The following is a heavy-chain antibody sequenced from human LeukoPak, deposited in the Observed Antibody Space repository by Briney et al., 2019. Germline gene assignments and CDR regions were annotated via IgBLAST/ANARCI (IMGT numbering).Heavy chain of an antibody. Sequence: ASVKVSCKASGYTFTSYGISWVRRAPGQGLEWMGWISAYSGNANYAQKLQGRVTMTTDTSTSTAYMELRSLRSDDTAVYYCARDRPLAVAGTGSTDLDYWGQGTLVTVSS. V-gene: IGHV1-18*01. CDR3: ARDRPLAVAGTGSTDLDY. CDR1: GYTFTSYG. CDR2: ISAYSGNA. D-gene: IGHD6-19*01. J-gene: IGHJ4*02.